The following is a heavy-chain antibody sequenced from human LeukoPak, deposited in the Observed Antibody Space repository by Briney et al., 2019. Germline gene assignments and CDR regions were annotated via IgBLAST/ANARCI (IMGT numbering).Heavy chain of an antibody. CDR2: MNPNSGNT. CDR3: ARENYYDSSGYFLPFDP. D-gene: IGHD3-22*01. V-gene: IGHV1-8*01. Sequence: ASVKVSCKVSGYTLTELSMHWVRQATGQGLEWMGWMNPNSGNTGYAQKFQGRVTMTRNTSISTAYMELSSLRSEDTAVYYCARENYYDSSGYFLPFDPWGQGTLVTVSS. CDR1: GYTLTELS. J-gene: IGHJ5*02.